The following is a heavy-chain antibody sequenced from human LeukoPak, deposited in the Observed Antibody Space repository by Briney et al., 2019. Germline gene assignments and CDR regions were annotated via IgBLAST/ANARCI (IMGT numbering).Heavy chain of an antibody. J-gene: IGHJ4*02. CDR1: GYSFTSYW. Sequence: GESLKISCKASGYSFTSYWIGWVRQMPGRGLEWVGIIYPGDSDTRYSPSFQGQVTISADKSISTAYLQWSSLKASDTAMFYCARLRGSIVVVMEDYFDYWGQGTLVTVSS. V-gene: IGHV5-51*01. D-gene: IGHD3-22*01. CDR2: IYPGDSDT. CDR3: ARLRGSIVVVMEDYFDY.